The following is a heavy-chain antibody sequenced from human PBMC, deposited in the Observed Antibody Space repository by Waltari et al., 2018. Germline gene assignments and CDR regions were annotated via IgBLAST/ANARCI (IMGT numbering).Heavy chain of an antibody. D-gene: IGHD3-16*02. Sequence: QVQLQQWGAGLLKPSETLSLTCAVYGVSFSGYYWSWIRQPPGKGREWIGEINHSGSTNSNPSLKSRVTISLDTSKNQFSRKLSSVTAADTAVYYCARDRLDYDYIWGSYRSDAFDIWGQGTMVTVSS. CDR1: GVSFSGYY. CDR3: ARDRLDYDYIWGSYRSDAFDI. CDR2: INHSGST. V-gene: IGHV4-34*01. J-gene: IGHJ3*02.